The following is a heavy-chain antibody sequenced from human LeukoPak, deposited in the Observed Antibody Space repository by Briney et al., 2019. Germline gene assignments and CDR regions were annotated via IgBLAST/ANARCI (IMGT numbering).Heavy chain of an antibody. J-gene: IGHJ4*02. Sequence: SVKVSCKAPGGTFSSYAISWVRQAPGQGLEWMGGIIPIFGTANYAQKFQGRVTITADESTSTAYMELSSLRSEDTAVYYCARASSSGSLTADFDYWGQGTLVTVSS. CDR1: GGTFSSYA. V-gene: IGHV1-69*13. D-gene: IGHD3-22*01. CDR3: ARASSSGSLTADFDY. CDR2: IIPIFGTA.